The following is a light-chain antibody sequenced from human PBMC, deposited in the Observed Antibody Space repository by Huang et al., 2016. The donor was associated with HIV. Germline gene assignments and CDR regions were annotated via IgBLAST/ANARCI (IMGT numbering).Light chain of an antibody. J-gene: IGKJ2*01. V-gene: IGKV1-33*01. CDR2: GAS. CDR3: QQYDSLYT. CDR1: QDIRSY. Sequence: IQMTQSPASLSAYVGDRVTISCQANQDIRSYLNWYQQKPGKAPRLLIYGASNLQGGVPSRFSGNGSGTDVTITISSLQSEDIATYYCQQYDSLYTFGQGTRLEIK.